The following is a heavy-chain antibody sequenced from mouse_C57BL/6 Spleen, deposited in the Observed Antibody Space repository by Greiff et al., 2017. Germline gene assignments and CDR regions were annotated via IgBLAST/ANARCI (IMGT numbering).Heavy chain of an antibody. CDR2: IYPRSGNT. V-gene: IGHV1-81*01. J-gene: IGHJ1*03. D-gene: IGHD1-1*01. CDR1: GYTFTSYG. CDR3: ARSGSSYPHWYFDV. Sequence: QVQLQQSGAELARPGASVKLSCKASGYTFTSYGISWVKQRTGQGLEWIGEIYPRSGNTYYNEKFKGKATLTADKSSSTAYMELRSLTSEDSAVYVCARSGSSYPHWYFDVWGTGTTVTVSS.